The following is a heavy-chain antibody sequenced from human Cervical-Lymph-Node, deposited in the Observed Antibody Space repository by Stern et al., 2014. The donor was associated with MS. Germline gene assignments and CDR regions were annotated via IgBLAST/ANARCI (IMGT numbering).Heavy chain of an antibody. CDR1: GGSISSSYY. CDR2: IDDTGRT. CDR3: VRQVTVRSRFDY. Sequence: QLVESGPGLVKPSETLSRTCTVSGGSISSSYYWGWIRQSSGKGLEWIGSIDDTGRTFYNPSLKSRVPISVDTSNKPFSLKLSAGTAADTAVYYCVRQVTVRSRFDYWGQGTLVTVSS. J-gene: IGHJ4*02. D-gene: IGHD4-11*01. V-gene: IGHV4-39*01.